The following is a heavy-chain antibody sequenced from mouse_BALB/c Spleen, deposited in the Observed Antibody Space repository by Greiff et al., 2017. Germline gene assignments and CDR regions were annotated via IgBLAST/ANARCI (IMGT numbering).Heavy chain of an antibody. CDR1: GFAFSSYD. CDR3: ARAWDGLWFAY. D-gene: IGHD4-1*01. V-gene: IGHV5-12-1*01. J-gene: IGHJ3*01. CDR2: ISSGGGST. Sequence: EVQVVESGGGLVKPGGSLKLSCAASGFAFSSYDMSWVRQTPEKRLEWVAYISSGGGSTYYPDTVKGRFTISRDNAKNTLYLQMSSLKSEDTAMYYCARAWDGLWFAYWGQGTLVTVSA.